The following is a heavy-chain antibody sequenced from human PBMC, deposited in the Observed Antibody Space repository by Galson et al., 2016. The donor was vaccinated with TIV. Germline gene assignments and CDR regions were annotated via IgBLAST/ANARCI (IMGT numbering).Heavy chain of an antibody. CDR3: AKDSGGYFSYWYFDL. V-gene: IGHV3-30*02. D-gene: IGHD3-10*01. CDR2: IQYDGSNK. Sequence: SLRLSCAVSGYMFSSYGMHWVRQAPGRGLEWVAFIQYDGSNKYYADSVKGRFTISRTNSMNKLYLQMNSLRAEDTAVYYCAKDSGGYFSYWYFDLWGRGTLVTVSS. CDR1: GYMFSSYG. J-gene: IGHJ2*01.